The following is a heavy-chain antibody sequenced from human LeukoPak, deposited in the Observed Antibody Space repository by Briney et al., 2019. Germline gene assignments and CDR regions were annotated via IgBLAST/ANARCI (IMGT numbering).Heavy chain of an antibody. CDR2: IIPIFGTA. CDR3: ARGHAFNYYYDSSGYMN. D-gene: IGHD3-22*01. Sequence: SVKVSCKASGGTFSSYAISWVRQAPGQGLEWMGGIIPIFGTANYAQKFQGRVTITADESTSTAYMELRSLRSDDTAVYYCARGHAFNYYYDSSGYMNWGQGTLVTVSS. CDR1: GGTFSSYA. J-gene: IGHJ4*02. V-gene: IGHV1-69*01.